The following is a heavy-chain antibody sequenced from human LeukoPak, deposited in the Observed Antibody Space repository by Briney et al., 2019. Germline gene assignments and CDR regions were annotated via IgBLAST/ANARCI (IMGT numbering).Heavy chain of an antibody. V-gene: IGHV1-2*02. CDR1: GYTFTGYY. Sequence: ASVKVSCKASGYTFTGYYMHWVRQAPGQGLEWMGWINPNSGGTNYAQKFQERVTITRDMSTSTAYMELSSLRSEDTAVYYCAADLSGNWYFDLWGRGTLVTVSS. J-gene: IGHJ2*01. D-gene: IGHD1-26*01. CDR3: AADLSGNWYFDL. CDR2: INPNSGGT.